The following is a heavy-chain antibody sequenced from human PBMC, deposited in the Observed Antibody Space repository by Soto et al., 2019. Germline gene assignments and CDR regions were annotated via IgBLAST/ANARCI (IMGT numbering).Heavy chain of an antibody. CDR3: ARLRDYFGSGSTYDY. CDR2: ISGSGGST. V-gene: IGHV3-23*01. D-gene: IGHD3-10*01. J-gene: IGHJ4*02. Sequence: GGSLRLSCAASGFTFSNYAMIWVRQAPGKGLDWLSLISGSGGSTYYADSVRGRFTISRDNSKNTLDLQMNSLRAEDTAVYYCARLRDYFGSGSTYDYWGQGTLVTVSS. CDR1: GFTFSNYA.